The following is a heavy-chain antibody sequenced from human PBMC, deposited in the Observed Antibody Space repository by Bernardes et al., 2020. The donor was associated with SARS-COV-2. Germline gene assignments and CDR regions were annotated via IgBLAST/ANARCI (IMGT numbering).Heavy chain of an antibody. J-gene: IGHJ4*02. V-gene: IGHV3-66*01. D-gene: IGHD6-13*01. CDR3: AKGGGSSWDFYLDY. Sequence: GALRLSCAASGFSVSDNYMNWVRQAPGKGLEWLSVIYSGGTTSYADSVKDRLTIPRDNSKNTLYLQMNSLRVEDTAVYFCAKGGGSSWDFYLDYWGQGTLVTVS. CDR2: IYSGGTT. CDR1: GFSVSDNY.